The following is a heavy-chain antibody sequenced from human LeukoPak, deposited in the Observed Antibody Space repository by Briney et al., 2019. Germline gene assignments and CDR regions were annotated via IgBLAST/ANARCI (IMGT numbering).Heavy chain of an antibody. Sequence: PGGSLRLSCAASGFTFSSYAMSGVRRAPGKGRDGVSAISGSGGSTYYADSVKGRFTISRDNSKNTLYLQMNSLRAEDTAVYYCAKRSVAGTQIFDYWGQGTLVTVSS. V-gene: IGHV3-23*01. CDR3: AKRSVAGTQIFDY. J-gene: IGHJ4*02. D-gene: IGHD6-19*01. CDR1: GFTFSSYA. CDR2: ISGSGGST.